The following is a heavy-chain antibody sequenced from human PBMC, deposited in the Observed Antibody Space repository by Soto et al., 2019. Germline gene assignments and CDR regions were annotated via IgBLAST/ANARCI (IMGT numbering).Heavy chain of an antibody. CDR1: VVTFSATF. Sequence: PGGSLRRSCSASVVTFSATFMSCVRQAPWKGLGWVSIRYRGWSTYYADAVQGRFIVSRDSPENTLYLQLNSLRGDDTDVYYCARARVEVHEPTRLDGFDLWGAGTVVNVS. CDR2: RYRGWST. V-gene: IGHV3-53*01. J-gene: IGHJ3*01. CDR3: ARARVEVHEPTRLDGFDL.